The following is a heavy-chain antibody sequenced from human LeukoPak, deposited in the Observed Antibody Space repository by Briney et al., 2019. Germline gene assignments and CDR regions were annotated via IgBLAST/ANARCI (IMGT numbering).Heavy chain of an antibody. CDR1: GFTFSSFA. Sequence: GGSLRLSCAASGFTFSSFAMSWVRQAPGKGLEWVSAISGSGGNTYYADSVKGRFTISRDNSKNTLYLQMNSLRAEHTAVYYCAKDRPVLMVYATSPHYFDYWGQGTLVTVSS. D-gene: IGHD2-8*01. CDR3: AKDRPVLMVYATSPHYFDY. V-gene: IGHV3-23*01. J-gene: IGHJ4*02. CDR2: ISGSGGNT.